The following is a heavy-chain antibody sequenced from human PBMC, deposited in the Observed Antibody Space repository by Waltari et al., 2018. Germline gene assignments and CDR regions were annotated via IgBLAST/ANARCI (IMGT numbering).Heavy chain of an antibody. CDR3: ARDRGRGLYLDA. D-gene: IGHD2-15*01. CDR1: GDSVTSTTG. CDR2: VLSTGKT. V-gene: IGHV4-4*02. J-gene: IGHJ5*02. Sequence: QLQLQESGPGLVKPSGTLSLSCAVSGDSVTSTTGWRWVRPSQQRGLEWIVQVLSTGKTTYSPSFASRVTMSLDASNNQFSLKVTSATAADTAVYYCARDRGRGLYLDAWGPGTLVTVSP.